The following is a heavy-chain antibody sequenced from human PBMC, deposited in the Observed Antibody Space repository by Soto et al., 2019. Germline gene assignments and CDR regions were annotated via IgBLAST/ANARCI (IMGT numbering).Heavy chain of an antibody. CDR1: GYTFNGYY. V-gene: IGHV1-2*04. Sequence: ASVKVCCKASGYTFNGYYMHWVRQAPGQGLEWMGWINPNSGGTNYAQKFQGWVTMTRDTSISTAYMELSRLRSDDTAVYYCARGELYYYDSSGYYDYYYGMDVWGQGTTVTVSS. J-gene: IGHJ6*02. CDR2: INPNSGGT. CDR3: ARGELYYYDSSGYYDYYYGMDV. D-gene: IGHD3-22*01.